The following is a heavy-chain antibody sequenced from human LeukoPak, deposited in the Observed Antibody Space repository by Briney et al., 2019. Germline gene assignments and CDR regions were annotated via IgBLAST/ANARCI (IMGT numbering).Heavy chain of an antibody. CDR3: AREGSSGWYRLWGYYFDY. D-gene: IGHD6-19*01. J-gene: IGHJ4*02. CDR1: GYTFTSYG. Sequence: GASVKVSCKASGYTFTSYGISWVRQAPGQGLEWMGWISAYNGNTNYAQKLQGRVTMTTDTSTSTAYMELRSLRSDDTAVYYCAREGSSGWYRLWGYYFDYWGQGTLVTVSS. V-gene: IGHV1-18*01. CDR2: ISAYNGNT.